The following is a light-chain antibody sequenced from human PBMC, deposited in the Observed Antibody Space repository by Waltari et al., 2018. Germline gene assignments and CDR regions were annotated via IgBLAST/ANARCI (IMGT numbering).Light chain of an antibody. CDR1: QSVSRA. CDR2: GAS. CDR3: QHYVRLPAT. Sequence: EIVLTQSPGSLSSSPGERVLLSCRASQSVSRALAWYQQKPGQAPRLLIFGASNRATGIPDRFSGSGSETDFSLTISRLEPEDFAVYYCQHYVRLPATFGRGTKVEIK. V-gene: IGKV3-20*01. J-gene: IGKJ1*01.